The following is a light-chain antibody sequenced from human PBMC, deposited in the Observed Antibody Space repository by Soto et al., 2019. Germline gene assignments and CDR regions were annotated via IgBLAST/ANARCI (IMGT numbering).Light chain of an antibody. CDR2: DVS. J-gene: IGLJ1*01. CDR3: CSYAGRPYV. Sequence: QSALTQPRSVSGSPGQSVTGSCTGTSSDVGGHNRVSWYQQHPGKAPKLMIYDVSKRPSGVPDRFSGSKSGNTASLTISGLQAEDEADYYCCSYAGRPYVFGTGTKVTVL. CDR1: SSDVGGHNR. V-gene: IGLV2-11*01.